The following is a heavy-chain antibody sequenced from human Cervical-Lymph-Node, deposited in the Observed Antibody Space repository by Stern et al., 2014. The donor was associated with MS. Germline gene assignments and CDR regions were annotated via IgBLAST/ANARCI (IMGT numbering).Heavy chain of an antibody. CDR2: IIPMVGMA. CDR1: GGTISNYI. J-gene: IGHJ4*02. V-gene: IGHV1-69*01. Sequence: QVQLAESGAEVKKPGSSVKVSCKASGGTISNYIIGWVRQAPGQGLEWRGGIIPMVGMANYAEKFQDRVTITADESTSTAYMDLSSLRSEDTAVYYCARATSDYIWGTYRFLDSWGQGTLVIVSS. D-gene: IGHD3-16*02. CDR3: ARATSDYIWGTYRFLDS.